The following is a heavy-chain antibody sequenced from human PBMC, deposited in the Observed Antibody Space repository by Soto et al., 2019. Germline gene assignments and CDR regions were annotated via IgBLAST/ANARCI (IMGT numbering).Heavy chain of an antibody. CDR1: GFSFTSSW. V-gene: IGHV5-51*01. Sequence: PGESLKISYQGSGFSFTSSWIGWVRQMPGKGLEWMGLIYPGDSDTRYSPSFQGQVTISADKSVSTAYLQWSSLKASDTAIYYCARSHGMDVWGQGTTVTVSS. CDR2: IYPGDSDT. J-gene: IGHJ6*02. CDR3: ARSHGMDV.